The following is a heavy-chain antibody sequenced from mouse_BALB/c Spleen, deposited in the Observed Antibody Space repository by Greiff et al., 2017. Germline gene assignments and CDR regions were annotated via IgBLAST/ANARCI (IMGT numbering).Heavy chain of an antibody. CDR1: GYTFSSYW. V-gene: IGHV1-9*01. Sequence: VQRVESGAELMKPGASVKISCKATGYTFSSYWIEWVKQRPGHGLEWIGEILPGSGSTNYNEKFKGKATFTADTSSNTAYMQLSSLTSEDSAVYYCARDGSWFAYWGQGTLVTVSA. CDR2: ILPGSGST. J-gene: IGHJ3*01. D-gene: IGHD2-3*01. CDR3: ARDGSWFAY.